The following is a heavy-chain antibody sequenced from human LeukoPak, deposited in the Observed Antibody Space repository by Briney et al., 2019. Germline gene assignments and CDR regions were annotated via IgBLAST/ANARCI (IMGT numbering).Heavy chain of an antibody. V-gene: IGHV1-69*13. CDR3: ARDGYYDSSGYYYWVY. Sequence: SVKVSCKASGGTFSSYAISWVRQAPGQGLEWMGGIIPIFGTANYAQKFQGRVTITADESTSTAYMELSSLRSEDTAVYYCARDGYYDSSGYYYWVYWGQGTLVTVSS. CDR2: IIPIFGTA. CDR1: GGTFSSYA. D-gene: IGHD3-22*01. J-gene: IGHJ4*02.